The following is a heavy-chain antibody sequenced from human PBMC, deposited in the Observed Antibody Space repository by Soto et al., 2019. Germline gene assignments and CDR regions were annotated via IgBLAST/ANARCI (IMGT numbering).Heavy chain of an antibody. J-gene: IGHJ4*02. V-gene: IGHV3-21*01. CDR3: ARTNGAYSNYFDY. CDR2: ISSRTSDI. D-gene: IGHD2-8*01. Sequence: LRLSCAASGFTFSNYDMNWVRQAPGKGLEWVSSISSRTSDIYYTDSLKGRFTISRDNAKNSLYLQMNSLRVDDTAVYYCARTNGAYSNYFDYWGQGTLVTVSS. CDR1: GFTFSNYD.